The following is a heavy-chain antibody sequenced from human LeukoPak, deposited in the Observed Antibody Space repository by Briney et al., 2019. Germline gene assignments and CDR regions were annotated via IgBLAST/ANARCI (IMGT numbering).Heavy chain of an antibody. CDR1: GYTFTGYY. D-gene: IGHD6-19*01. CDR3: ARVSVAGFSWFDP. V-gene: IGHV1-46*01. J-gene: IGHJ5*02. Sequence: ASVKVSCKASGYTFTGYYMHWVRQAPGQGLEWMGWINPSGGSTSYAQKFQGRVTMTRDTSTSTVYMELSSLRSEDTAVYYCARVSVAGFSWFDPWGQGTLVTVSS. CDR2: INPSGGST.